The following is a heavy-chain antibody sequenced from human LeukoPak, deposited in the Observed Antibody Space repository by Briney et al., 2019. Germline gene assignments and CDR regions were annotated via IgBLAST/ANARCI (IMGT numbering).Heavy chain of an antibody. V-gene: IGHV3-7*03. CDR2: VNRDGSET. D-gene: IGHD2-8*01. CDR3: ARNNAMDV. CDR1: GFIVSSDY. J-gene: IGHJ6*02. Sequence: GGSLRLSCAVSGFIVSSDYMTWVRQVPGRGPEWVANVNRDGSETYYLDSVKGRFTISKDNAKNSLYLQMNSLRAEDTALYHCARNNAMDVWGQGTTVIVSS.